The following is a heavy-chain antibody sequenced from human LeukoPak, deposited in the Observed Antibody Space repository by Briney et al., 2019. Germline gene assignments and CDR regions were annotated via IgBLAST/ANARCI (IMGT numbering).Heavy chain of an antibody. Sequence: ASVKVSCKASGYTFTGYYMHWVRQAPGQGLEWMGWINPNSGGTNYAQKFQGRVTMTRDTSISTAYMEMSRLRSDDTRVYYFARGVYDFWSGYYLNYWGQGTLVTVSS. CDR1: GYTFTGYY. CDR2: INPNSGGT. D-gene: IGHD3-3*01. V-gene: IGHV1-2*02. CDR3: ARGVYDFWSGYYLNY. J-gene: IGHJ4*02.